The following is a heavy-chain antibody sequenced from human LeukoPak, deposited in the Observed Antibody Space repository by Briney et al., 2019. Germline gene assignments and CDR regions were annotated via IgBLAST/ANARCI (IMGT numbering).Heavy chain of an antibody. D-gene: IGHD6-6*01. V-gene: IGHV4-34*01. CDR3: ARGLPEYSSPSLDY. Sequence: SETLSLTCAVYGGSFSGYYWSWIRQPPGKGLEWIGEINHSGSTNYNPSLKSRVTISVDTSKNQFSLKLSSVTAADTAVYYCARGLPEYSSPSLDYWGQGTLVTVSS. CDR1: GGSFSGYY. CDR2: INHSGST. J-gene: IGHJ4*02.